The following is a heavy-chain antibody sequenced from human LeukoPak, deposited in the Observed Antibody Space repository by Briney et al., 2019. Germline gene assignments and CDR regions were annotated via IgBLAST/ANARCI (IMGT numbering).Heavy chain of an antibody. Sequence: QPGGSLRLSCAASGFTLSSYWMHWVRQAPGKGLVWVSRIEGDGGSTSSADSVKGRFTISRDNTKNTLYLQMNSLRTEDTALYYCASGYCSGVRCYRPFHYWRQGPLVSVSS. D-gene: IGHD2-15*01. V-gene: IGHV3-74*01. CDR3: ASGYCSGVRCYRPFHY. J-gene: IGHJ4*02. CDR2: IEGDGGST. CDR1: GFTLSSYW.